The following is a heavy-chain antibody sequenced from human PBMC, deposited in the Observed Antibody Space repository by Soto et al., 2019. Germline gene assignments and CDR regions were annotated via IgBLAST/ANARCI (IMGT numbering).Heavy chain of an antibody. CDR3: ARGGVGGYAKLREFDY. CDR1: GGSFSGYY. Sequence: SETLSLTCAVYGGSFSGYYWSWIRQPPGKGLEWIGEINHSGSTNYNPSLKSRVTISVDTSKNQFSLKLSSVTAADTAVYYCARGGVGGYAKLREFDYWGQGTLVTVSS. CDR2: INHSGST. D-gene: IGHD5-12*01. V-gene: IGHV4-34*01. J-gene: IGHJ4*02.